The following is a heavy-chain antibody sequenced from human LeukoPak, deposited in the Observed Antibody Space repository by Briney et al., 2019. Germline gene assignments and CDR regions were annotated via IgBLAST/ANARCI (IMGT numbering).Heavy chain of an antibody. CDR3: VRPAEQQLDAYDI. CDR2: IYYRGST. Sequence: SETLSLTCTVFGDSISSNSYYWGWIRPPPGKGLEWIGSIYYRGSTYYNPSLKSRVTISVDTSKNQFSLKLTSVTAADTAVYYCVRPAEQQLDAYDIWGQGKMVTVSS. V-gene: IGHV4-39*01. D-gene: IGHD6-13*01. J-gene: IGHJ3*02. CDR1: GDSISSNSYY.